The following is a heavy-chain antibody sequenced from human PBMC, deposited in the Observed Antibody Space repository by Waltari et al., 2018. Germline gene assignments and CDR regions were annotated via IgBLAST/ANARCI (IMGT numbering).Heavy chain of an antibody. J-gene: IGHJ5*02. D-gene: IGHD2-15*01. CDR1: GRSISRYY. V-gene: IGHV4-59*01. Sequence: QVQLQASGPGLVKPSETLSLTCTVSGRSISRYYWSWIRQPPGKGLKWIGYIYYSGSTNYNPSLKSRVTISVDTSKNQFSLKLSSVTAADTAVYYCARVVVAASTTVWFDPWGQGTLVTVSS. CDR3: ARVVVAASTTVWFDP. CDR2: IYYSGST.